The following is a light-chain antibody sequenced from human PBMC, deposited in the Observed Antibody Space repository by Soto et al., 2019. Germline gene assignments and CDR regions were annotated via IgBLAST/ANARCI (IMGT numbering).Light chain of an antibody. Sequence: FTPTPGHMAPPPVQRATLPCRASQSVSNNFFAWYQQPPGQAPRLLIYGASNRATGIPDRFSGRGSGTDFTLTISRLEPEYFAVYYCQQYGSSGTFGQGTKVDIK. CDR1: QSVSNNF. J-gene: IGKJ1*01. CDR3: QQYGSSGT. CDR2: GAS. V-gene: IGKV3-20*01.